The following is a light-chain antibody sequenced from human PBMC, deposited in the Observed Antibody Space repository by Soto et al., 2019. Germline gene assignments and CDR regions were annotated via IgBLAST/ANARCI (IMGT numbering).Light chain of an antibody. Sequence: AIQMTQSPSSLSASVGDRVTISCRASQAIRNDLGWYQQKPGKAPNLLIYGASILESGLPSRFIGSGSGTDFTLTISSLQPEDFATYYCLQDNNYPWTFGQGTKVEI. CDR3: LQDNNYPWT. CDR1: QAIRND. J-gene: IGKJ1*01. V-gene: IGKV1-6*01. CDR2: GAS.